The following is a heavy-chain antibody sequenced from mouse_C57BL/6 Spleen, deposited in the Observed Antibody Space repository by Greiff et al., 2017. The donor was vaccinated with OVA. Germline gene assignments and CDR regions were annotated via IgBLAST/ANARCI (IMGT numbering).Heavy chain of an antibody. D-gene: IGHD2-5*01. Sequence: QVQLQQSGAELVKPGASVKLSCKASGYTFTSYWMQWVKQRPGQGLEWIGEIDPSDSYTNYNQKFKGKATLTVDTSSSTAYMQLSSLTSEDSAVYYCARGSSNYVGYYYAMDYWGQGTSVTVSS. V-gene: IGHV1-50*01. J-gene: IGHJ4*01. CDR3: ARGSSNYVGYYYAMDY. CDR2: IDPSDSYT. CDR1: GYTFTSYW.